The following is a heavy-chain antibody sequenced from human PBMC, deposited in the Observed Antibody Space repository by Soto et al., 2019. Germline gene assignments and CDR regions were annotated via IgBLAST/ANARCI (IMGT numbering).Heavy chain of an antibody. CDR2: IIPISGTA. V-gene: IGHV1-69*13. CDR1: GGTFSSYA. CDR3: ASLSGAGYSSSWTDY. D-gene: IGHD6-13*01. J-gene: IGHJ4*02. Sequence: SVKVSCKASGGTFSSYAISWVRQAPGQGLEWMGGIIPISGTANYAQKFQGRVTITADESTSTAYMELSSLRSEDTAVYYCASLSGAGYSSSWTDYWGQGTLVTVSS.